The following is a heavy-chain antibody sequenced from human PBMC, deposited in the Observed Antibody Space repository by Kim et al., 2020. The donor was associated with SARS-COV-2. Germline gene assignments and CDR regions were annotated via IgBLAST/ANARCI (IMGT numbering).Heavy chain of an antibody. V-gene: IGHV3-11*01. CDR3: ARRSAFVLMVYAIPYFDY. J-gene: IGHJ4*02. D-gene: IGHD2-8*01. Sequence: GGSLRLSCAASGFTFSDYYMSWIRQAPGKGLEWVSYISSSGSTIYYADSVKGRFTISRDNAKNSLYLQMNSLRAEDTAVYYCARRSAFVLMVYAIPYFDYWRQETLVTVSS. CDR2: ISSSGSTI. CDR1: GFTFSDYY.